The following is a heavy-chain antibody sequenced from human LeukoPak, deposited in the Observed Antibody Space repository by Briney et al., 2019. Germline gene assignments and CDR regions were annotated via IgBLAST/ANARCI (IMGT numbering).Heavy chain of an antibody. CDR3: AQDWDYYGSGSCFDY. CDR1: GFTFSSYA. J-gene: IGHJ4*02. Sequence: GGSLRLSCAASGFTFSSYAMSWVRQAPGKGLEWVSVISGSGGTTYYADSVKGRFTISRDNSKNTLYLQMNSLRADDTALYYCAQDWDYYGSGSCFDYWGQGTLVTVSS. D-gene: IGHD3-10*01. CDR2: ISGSGGTT. V-gene: IGHV3-23*01.